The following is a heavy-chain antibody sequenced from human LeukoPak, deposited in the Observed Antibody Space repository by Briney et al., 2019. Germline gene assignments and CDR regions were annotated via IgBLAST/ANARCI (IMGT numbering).Heavy chain of an antibody. CDR2: ISSSSTI. D-gene: IGHD3-10*01. Sequence: PGGSLRLSCAASGFTFSSYSMNWVRQAPGKGLEWVSYISSSSTIYYADSVKGRFTISRDNSKNTLYLQMNSLTAEDTAMYYCAKDAQVRGVINGFDYWGQGTLVTVSS. V-gene: IGHV3-48*01. J-gene: IGHJ4*02. CDR3: AKDAQVRGVINGFDY. CDR1: GFTFSSYS.